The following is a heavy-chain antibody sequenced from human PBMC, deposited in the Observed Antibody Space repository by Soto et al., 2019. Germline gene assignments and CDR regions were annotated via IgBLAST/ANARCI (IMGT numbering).Heavy chain of an antibody. J-gene: IGHJ4*02. CDR3: AVYYGGYGDPPFDF. D-gene: IGHD3-3*01. Sequence: QVQLVQSGAEVKKPGSSVKVSCKASGGTFSSYAISWVRQAPGQGLEWMGGIIPIFGTANYAQKFQGRVTNAADESTTDDSTELASMGFGGTAVEDCAVYYGGYGDPPFDFWGQGTLVTVSS. CDR1: GGTFSSYA. CDR2: IIPIFGTA. V-gene: IGHV1-69*12.